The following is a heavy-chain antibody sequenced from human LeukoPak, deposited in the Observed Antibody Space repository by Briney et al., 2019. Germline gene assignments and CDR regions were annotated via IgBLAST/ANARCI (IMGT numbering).Heavy chain of an antibody. D-gene: IGHD1-1*01. J-gene: IGHJ4*02. CDR3: ARGLQLDFDY. Sequence: GGSLRLSCAASGFTFSSYGMHWIRQAPGEGLEWVAVISYDGSNKYYADSVKGRFTISRDNSKNTLYLQMNSLRAEDTAVYYCARGLQLDFDYWGQGTLVTVSS. V-gene: IGHV3-30*03. CDR1: GFTFSSYG. CDR2: ISYDGSNK.